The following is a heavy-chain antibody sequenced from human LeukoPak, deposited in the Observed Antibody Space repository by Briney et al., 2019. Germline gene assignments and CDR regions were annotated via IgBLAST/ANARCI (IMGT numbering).Heavy chain of an antibody. CDR3: ARQGRGYSYGSLFDWSDP. CDR2: ISGTDNTI. D-gene: IGHD5-18*01. CDR1: GFTFSDYY. J-gene: IGHJ5*02. V-gene: IGHV3-11*04. Sequence: PGGSLRLSCAASGFTFSDYYMSWIRQAPGKGLEWVSYISGTDNTIYYADSVKGRFTISRDNAKNSLYLQMNSLRAEDTAVYYCARQGRGYSYGSLFDWSDPWGQGTLVTVSS.